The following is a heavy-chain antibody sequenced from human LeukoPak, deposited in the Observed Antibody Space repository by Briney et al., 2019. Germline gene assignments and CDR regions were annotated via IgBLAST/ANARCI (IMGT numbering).Heavy chain of an antibody. D-gene: IGHD3-3*01. J-gene: IGHJ4*02. CDR1: GGSISSYY. CDR3: ARDRAGVFGVVIIDY. V-gene: IGHV4-4*07. Sequence: PSETLSLTCTVSGGSISSYYWSWIRQPAGKGLEWIGRIYTSGSTNYNPSLKSRVTMSVDTSKDQFSLKLSSVTAADTAVYYCARDRAGVFGVVIIDYWGQGTLVTVSS. CDR2: IYTSGST.